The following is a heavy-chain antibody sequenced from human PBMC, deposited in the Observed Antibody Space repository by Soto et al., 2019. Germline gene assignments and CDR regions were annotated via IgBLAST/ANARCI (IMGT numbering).Heavy chain of an antibody. D-gene: IGHD6-19*01. V-gene: IGHV1-18*01. CDR2: ISAYNGNT. CDR3: AREGRQWLVVDYYYGMDV. J-gene: IGHJ6*02. CDR1: GYTFTSYG. Sequence: ASVKVSCKASGYTFTSYGISWVRQAPGQGLEWMGWISAYNGNTNYAQKLQGRVTMTTDTSTSTAYMELRSLRADDTAVYYCAREGRQWLVVDYYYGMDVWGQGTTVTV.